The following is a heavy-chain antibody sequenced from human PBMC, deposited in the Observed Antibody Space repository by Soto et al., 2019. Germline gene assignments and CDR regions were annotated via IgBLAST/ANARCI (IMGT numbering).Heavy chain of an antibody. CDR1: GGSISSYY. J-gene: IGHJ4*02. Sequence: PSETLSLTCTVSGGSISSYYWSWIRQPPGKGLEWIGYIYYSGSTNYNPSLKSRVTISVDTSKNQFSLKLSSVTAADTAVYYCARGAYYYDSSGYFFDYWGQGTLVTVSP. CDR3: ARGAYYYDSSGYFFDY. V-gene: IGHV4-59*01. D-gene: IGHD3-22*01. CDR2: IYYSGST.